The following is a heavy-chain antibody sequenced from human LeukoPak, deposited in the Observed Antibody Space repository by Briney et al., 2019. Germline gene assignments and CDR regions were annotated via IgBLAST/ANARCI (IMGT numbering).Heavy chain of an antibody. J-gene: IGHJ4*02. Sequence: PGGSLRLSCAASGFTFSSYSMNWVRQAPGKGLEWVSSISSSSSYIYYADSVKGRFTTSRDNAKNSLYLQMNSLRAEDTAVYYCARDTEGSSWYLYWGQGTLVTVSS. D-gene: IGHD6-13*01. CDR3: ARDTEGSSWYLY. V-gene: IGHV3-21*01. CDR1: GFTFSSYS. CDR2: ISSSSSYI.